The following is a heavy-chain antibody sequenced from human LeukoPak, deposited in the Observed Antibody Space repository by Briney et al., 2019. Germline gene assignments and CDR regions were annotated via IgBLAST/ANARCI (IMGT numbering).Heavy chain of an antibody. J-gene: IGHJ5*02. V-gene: IGHV3-11*01. CDR2: ISSSGTTI. CDR3: ARDTSGSYYNLNWFDP. D-gene: IGHD3-10*01. CDR1: GFTFSDYY. Sequence: SGGSLRLSCAASGFTFSDYYMSWIRQAPGKGLEWVSYISSSGTTIYYADSVKGRFTISRDNAKNSLYLQMNSLRAEDTAVYYCARDTSGSYYNLNWFDPWGQGTLVTVSS.